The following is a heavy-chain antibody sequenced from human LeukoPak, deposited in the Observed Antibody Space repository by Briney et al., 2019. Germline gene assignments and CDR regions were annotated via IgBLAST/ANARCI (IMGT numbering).Heavy chain of an antibody. CDR1: GFTFSSYG. J-gene: IGHJ4*02. CDR2: IWYDGSNK. D-gene: IGHD4-17*01. Sequence: GGSLRLSCAAPGFTFSSYGMHWVRQAPGKGLEWVAVIWYDGSNKYYADSVKGRFTISRDNSKNTLYLQMNSLRAEDTAVYYCAREVEYGDYGFDYWGQGTLVTVSS. V-gene: IGHV3-33*01. CDR3: AREVEYGDYGFDY.